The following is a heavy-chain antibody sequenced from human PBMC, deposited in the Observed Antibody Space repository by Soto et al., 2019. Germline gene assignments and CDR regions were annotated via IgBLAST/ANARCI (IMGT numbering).Heavy chain of an antibody. CDR1: GFTFSSSA. CDR3: AKGCGGDCYSGVQY. CDR2: ISNSDGST. V-gene: IGHV3-23*01. J-gene: IGHJ4*02. D-gene: IGHD2-21*02. Sequence: EVQLLESGRGLVQPGGSLRLSCAASGFTFSSSAMSWVRQAPGKGLEWVSSISNSDGSTYYADSVKGRFTISRDNSKNTLNLQMNSLQAEDTAVYYCAKGCGGDCYSGVQYWGQGTLVTVSS.